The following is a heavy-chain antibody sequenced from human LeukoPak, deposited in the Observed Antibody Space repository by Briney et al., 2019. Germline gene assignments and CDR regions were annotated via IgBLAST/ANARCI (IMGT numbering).Heavy chain of an antibody. CDR1: GFTLSNYD. Sequence: GGSLRLSCAASGFTLSNYDMNWVRQAPGQGLEWVSSISTSSRYIYYKDSVRGLFTISRDDAKNSLYLEMNSLRAEDTAVYYCARADCSSSTCYLRRSWFDPWGQGTLVTVSS. CDR3: ARADCSSSTCYLRRSWFDP. D-gene: IGHD2-2*01. CDR2: ISTSSRYI. V-gene: IGHV3-21*01. J-gene: IGHJ5*02.